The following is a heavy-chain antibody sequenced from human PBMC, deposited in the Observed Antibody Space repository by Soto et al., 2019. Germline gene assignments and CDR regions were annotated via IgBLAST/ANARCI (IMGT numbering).Heavy chain of an antibody. CDR3: AKMVLRCYDFWSGYSRALDY. V-gene: IGHV3-23*01. J-gene: IGHJ4*02. CDR2: ISGSGGST. CDR1: GFTFGSYS. Sequence: PGGSLRLSCVASGFTFGSYSVNWVRQAPGKGLEWVSDISGSGGSTYYADSVKGRFTISRDNSKNTLYLQMNSLRAEDTAVYYCAKMVLRCYDFWSGYSRALDYWGQGTLVTVSS. D-gene: IGHD3-3*01.